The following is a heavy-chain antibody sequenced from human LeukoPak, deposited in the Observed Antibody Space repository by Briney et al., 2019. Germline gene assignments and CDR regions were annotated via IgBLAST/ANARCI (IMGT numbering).Heavy chain of an antibody. Sequence: SETLSLTCTVSGGSISSSSYYWGWIRQPPGKGLEWIGSIYYSGSTYYNPSLKSRVTISVDTSKNQFSLKLSSVTAADTAVYYCANENSEYYYDSSGFDYWGQGTLVTVSS. CDR2: IYYSGST. J-gene: IGHJ4*02. D-gene: IGHD3-22*01. V-gene: IGHV4-39*01. CDR3: ANENSEYYYDSSGFDY. CDR1: GGSISSSSYY.